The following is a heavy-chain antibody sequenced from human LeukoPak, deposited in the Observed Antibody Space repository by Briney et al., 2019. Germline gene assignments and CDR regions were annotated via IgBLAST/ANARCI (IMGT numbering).Heavy chain of an antibody. Sequence: PGGSLRLSCAASVFTFSDYYMSRIRQAPGKGLEWVSYISSSGSTIYYADSVKGRFTISRDNAKNSLYLQMNSLRAEDTAVYYCARDLDAGNPAGYFQHCGQGTLVTVSS. J-gene: IGHJ1*01. CDR3: ARDLDAGNPAGYFQH. V-gene: IGHV3-11*04. CDR1: VFTFSDYY. CDR2: ISSSGSTI. D-gene: IGHD4-23*01.